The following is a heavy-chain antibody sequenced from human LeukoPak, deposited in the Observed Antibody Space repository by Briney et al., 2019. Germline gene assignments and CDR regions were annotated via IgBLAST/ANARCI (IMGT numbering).Heavy chain of an antibody. CDR2: ISAYNVNT. CDR1: GYTFTSSG. J-gene: IGHJ4*02. V-gene: IGHV1-18*04. D-gene: IGHD6-19*01. Sequence: ASEKVSCKASGYTFTSSGISWVRQAPGQGLEWMGWISAYNVNTNYAQRRQSRVTMTTDTSTSTAYMELRSLRSDDTAVYYCARDQRGRYSSGWYRYWGQGTLVTVSS. CDR3: ARDQRGRYSSGWYRY.